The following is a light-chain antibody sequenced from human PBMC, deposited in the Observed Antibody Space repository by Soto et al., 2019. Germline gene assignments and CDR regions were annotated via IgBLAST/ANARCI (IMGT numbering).Light chain of an antibody. CDR1: QSVSKW. CDR2: DAS. V-gene: IGKV1-5*01. CDR3: QEYNSDSGYT. J-gene: IGKJ3*01. Sequence: DIQITQSPSTLSASVGDRVTITCRASQSVSKWLAWYQQKPGKAPKLLIYDASNLESGVPSRFSGSGSGTDFTLRISSLKPDDFATYYCQEYNSDSGYTFGPGTKVDIK.